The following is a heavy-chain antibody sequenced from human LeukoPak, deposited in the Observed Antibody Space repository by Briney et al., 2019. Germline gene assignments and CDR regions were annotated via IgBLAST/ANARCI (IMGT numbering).Heavy chain of an antibody. CDR2: MYGSGGT. CDR3: ARFYGDFVNHWYFDL. CDR1: GSTVSSTY. D-gene: IGHD4-17*01. Sequence: GASLRLSCAASGSTVSSTYMSWVRQAPGKGLEWVSVMYGSGGTYYADSMKGRFTISRDNSKNTLYLQMNSLRAEDTAVYYCARFYGDFVNHWYFDLWGRGTLVTLSS. V-gene: IGHV3-53*01. J-gene: IGHJ2*01.